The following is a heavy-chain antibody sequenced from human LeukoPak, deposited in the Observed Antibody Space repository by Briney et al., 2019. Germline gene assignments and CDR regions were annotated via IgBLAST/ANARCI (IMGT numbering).Heavy chain of an antibody. CDR2: IHYSGSS. Sequence: SETLSLTCTVSGGSISSYYWSWIRQPPGKGLEWLGYIHYSGSSNYNPSLKSRVTMSADTSKNQFSLKLSSVTAADTAVYYCARVPRSYYYYYYMDVWGKGTTVTVSS. J-gene: IGHJ6*03. CDR3: ARVPRSYYYYYYMDV. V-gene: IGHV4-59*01. CDR1: GGSISSYY.